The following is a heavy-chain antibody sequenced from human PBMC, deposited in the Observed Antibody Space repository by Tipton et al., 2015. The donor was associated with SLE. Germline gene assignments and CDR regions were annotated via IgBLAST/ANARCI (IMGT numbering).Heavy chain of an antibody. V-gene: IGHV4-30-2*01. CDR2: LYPSGST. J-gene: IGHJ3*02. CDR3: VKDGGDWDHDAFDI. CDR1: GGSISSGGYS. D-gene: IGHD2-21*01. Sequence: TLSLTCAVSGGSISSGGYSWSWIRQPPGKGLEWIGFLYPSGSTYYNPSLKSRVTISVHRSKNQLSLRLNSVTAADTAVYYCVKDGGDWDHDAFDIWGQGTMVTVSS.